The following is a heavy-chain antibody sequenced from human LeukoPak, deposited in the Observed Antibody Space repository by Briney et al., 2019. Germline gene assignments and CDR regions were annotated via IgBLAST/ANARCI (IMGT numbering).Heavy chain of an antibody. J-gene: IGHJ4*02. V-gene: IGHV3-33*01. CDR1: GFTLTSYG. CDR2: IWNDGSTL. D-gene: IGHD1-1*01. CDR3: ARDVWSRGSKFFDL. Sequence: GGSLRRSCVASGFTLTSYGMHWVRQAPGKGLECVAIIWNDGSTLHSLDSVKGRFTISRDHSKNTLYLEMNSLRVEDTAVYYCARDVWSRGSKFFDLWGQGTLVTVSS.